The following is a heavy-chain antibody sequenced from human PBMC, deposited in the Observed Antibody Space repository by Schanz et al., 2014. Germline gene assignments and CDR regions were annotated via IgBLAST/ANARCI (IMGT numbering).Heavy chain of an antibody. CDR1: GYAFTTYG. CDR2: ISTFRNEDT. J-gene: IGHJ6*02. V-gene: IGHV1-18*01. D-gene: IGHD5-12*01. CDR3: ARDLTVDTGYVVHYYYYGMDV. Sequence: QVQLVQSGAEVKKPGASVRVSCKVSGYAFTTYGISWVRQAPGQGPEFMGWISTFRNEDTNSALRFQGRLTMTTDTSTSTAYMELRSLRSDDTAVYYCARDLTVDTGYVVHYYYYGMDVWGQGTTVTVSS.